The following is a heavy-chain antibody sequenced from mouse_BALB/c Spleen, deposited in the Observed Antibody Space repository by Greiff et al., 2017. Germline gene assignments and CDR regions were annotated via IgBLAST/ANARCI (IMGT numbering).Heavy chain of an antibody. D-gene: IGHD1-1*01. CDR3: ARGGTTVVLYYYAMDY. V-gene: IGHV1-7*01. CDR2: INPSTGYT. J-gene: IGHJ4*01. Sequence: VQLQESGAELAKPGASVKMSCKASGYTFTSYWMHWVKQRPGQGLEWIGYINPSTGYTEYNQKFKDKATLTADKSSSTAYMQLSSLTSEDSAVYYCARGGTTVVLYYYAMDYWGQGTSVTVAS. CDR1: GYTFTSYW.